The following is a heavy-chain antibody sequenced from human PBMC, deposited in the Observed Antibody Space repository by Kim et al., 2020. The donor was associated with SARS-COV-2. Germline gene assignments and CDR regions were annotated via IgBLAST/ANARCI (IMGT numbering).Heavy chain of an antibody. D-gene: IGHD3-10*01. CDR1: GFTFSSYA. V-gene: IGHV3-30*04. CDR2: ISYDGSNK. CDR3: ARGDYYGSGSYAGLNYYYYGMDV. J-gene: IGHJ6*02. Sequence: GGSLRLSCAASGFTFSSYAMHWVRQAPGKGLEWVAVISYDGSNKYYADSVKDRFTISRDNSKNTLYLQMNSLRAEDTAVYYCARGDYYGSGSYAGLNYYYYGMDVWGQGSTVTVSS.